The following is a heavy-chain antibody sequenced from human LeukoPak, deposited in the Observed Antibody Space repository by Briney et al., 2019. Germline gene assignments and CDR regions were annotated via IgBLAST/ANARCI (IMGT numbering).Heavy chain of an antibody. D-gene: IGHD3-3*01. CDR3: ATSTLRFSEN. CDR1: GGSISSYY. J-gene: IGHJ4*02. V-gene: IGHV4-59*08. CDR2: IYNSGST. Sequence: SETLSLTCTVPGGSISSYYCTWIRQPPGKGLEWIGNIYNSGSTNYNPSLKSRVTISLDKSKNQFSLKLSSVTAADTAVYYCATSTLRFSENWGQGTLVTVSS.